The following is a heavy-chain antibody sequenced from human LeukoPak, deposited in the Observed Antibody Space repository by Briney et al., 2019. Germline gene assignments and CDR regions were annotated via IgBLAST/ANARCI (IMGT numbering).Heavy chain of an antibody. D-gene: IGHD2-2*01. J-gene: IGHJ5*02. CDR2: ISAYNGNT. CDR1: GCTFTSYG. V-gene: IGHV1-18*01. CDR3: ARAVVVPAAIWFDP. Sequence: AASVKVSCKASGCTFTSYGISWVRQAPGQGLEWMGWISAYNGNTNYAQKLQGRVTMTTDTSTSTAYMELRSLRSDDTAVYYCARAVVVPAAIWFDPWGQGTLVTVSS.